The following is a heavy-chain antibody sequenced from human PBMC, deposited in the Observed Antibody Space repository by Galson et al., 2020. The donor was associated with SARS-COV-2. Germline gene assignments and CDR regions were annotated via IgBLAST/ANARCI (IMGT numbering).Heavy chain of an antibody. D-gene: IGHD2-2*01. V-gene: IGHV3-23*01. CDR2: ISGSGGST. CDR1: GFTFSSYA. Sequence: GESLKISCAASGFTFSSYAMSWVRQAPGKGLEWVSAISGSGGSTYYADSVKGRFTISRDNSKNTLYLQMNSLRAEDTAVYYCAKSRWDIVVDGSFDPWGQGTLVTVSS. CDR3: AKSRWDIVVDGSFDP. J-gene: IGHJ5*02.